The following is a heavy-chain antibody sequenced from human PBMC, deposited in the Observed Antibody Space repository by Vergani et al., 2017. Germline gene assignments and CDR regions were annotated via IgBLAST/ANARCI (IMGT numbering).Heavy chain of an antibody. CDR2: IIPIFGTA. CDR1: GGTFSSYA. CDR3: ARARRHIVASVGAFDI. V-gene: IGHV1-69*01. Sequence: QVQLVQSGAEVTKPGSSVKASCKASGGTFSSYAISWVPQAPGQGLEWMGWIIPIFGTANYARKFQGRVPITADESTSTAYMALSSLRSEDTAVYYCARARRHIVASVGAFDIWGQGTMVTVSS. J-gene: IGHJ3*02. D-gene: IGHD2-21*01.